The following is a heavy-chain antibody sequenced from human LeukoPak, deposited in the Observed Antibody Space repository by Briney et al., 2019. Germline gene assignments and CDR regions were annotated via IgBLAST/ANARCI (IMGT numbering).Heavy chain of an antibody. CDR3: ATQGGAAAGTYYYYYYMDV. J-gene: IGHJ6*03. V-gene: IGHV4-34*01. CDR1: GGSFSGYY. CDR2: INHSGST. Sequence: SETLSLTCAVYGGSFSGYYWSWIRQPPGKGLEWIGEINHSGSTNYNSSLKSRVTISVDTSKNRFSLKLSSVTAADTAVYYCATQGGAAAGTYYYYYYMDVWGKGTTVTVSS. D-gene: IGHD6-13*01.